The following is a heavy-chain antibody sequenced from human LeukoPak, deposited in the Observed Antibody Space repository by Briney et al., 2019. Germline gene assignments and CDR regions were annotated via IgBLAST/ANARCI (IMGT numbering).Heavy chain of an antibody. J-gene: IGHJ4*02. CDR2: IYWNDDK. CDR1: GFSLSTSGVG. Sequence: SGPTLVNPTQTLTLPCTFPGFSLSTSGVGVGWIHQPPGRALEWVAVIYWNDDKRYSPSLMSRVTITKDTSKNQVVLTVTNMDAVDTATYFCAHTRSYYASGTYSDWGQGGLVTVCS. V-gene: IGHV2-5*01. CDR3: AHTRSYYASGTYSD. D-gene: IGHD3-10*01.